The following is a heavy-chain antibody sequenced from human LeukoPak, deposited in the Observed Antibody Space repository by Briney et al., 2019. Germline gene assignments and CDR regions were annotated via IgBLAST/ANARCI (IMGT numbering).Heavy chain of an antibody. Sequence: HPGGSLRLSCAASGFTLSSSAMSWVRQAPGKGLEWVSFINVGGSSTYYADSVKGRFTISRDNSKNTLYLGMDSLRAEDTAVYYCAKDTIVGRAFDIWGQGTMVTVSP. CDR3: AKDTIVGRAFDI. CDR2: INVGGSST. D-gene: IGHD3-22*01. J-gene: IGHJ3*02. V-gene: IGHV3-23*01. CDR1: GFTLSSSA.